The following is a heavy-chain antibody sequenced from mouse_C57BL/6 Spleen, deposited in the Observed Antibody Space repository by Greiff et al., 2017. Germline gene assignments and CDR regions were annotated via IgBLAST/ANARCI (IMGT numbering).Heavy chain of an antibody. CDR2: FYPGSGSI. CDR1: GYTFTEYT. V-gene: IGHV1-62-2*01. CDR3: ARHEARSGTVVATKAMDY. Sequence: VQLQQSGAELVKPGASVKLSCKASGYTFTEYTIHWVKQRSGQGLEWIGWFYPGSGSIKYNEKFKDKATLTADKSSSTVYMELSRLTSEDSAVYFCARHEARSGTVVATKAMDYWGQGTSVTVSS. J-gene: IGHJ4*01. D-gene: IGHD1-1*01.